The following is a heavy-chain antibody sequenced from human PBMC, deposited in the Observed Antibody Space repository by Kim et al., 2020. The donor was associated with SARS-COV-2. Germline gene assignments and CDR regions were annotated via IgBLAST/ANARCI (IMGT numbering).Heavy chain of an antibody. CDR3: TRGVRLWFEVDV. CDR2: IGTSGVT. D-gene: IGHD2-21*01. V-gene: IGHV3-13*01. CDR1: GFIFGGHD. Sequence: GGSLRLSCAASGFIFGGHDMHWVRQATGKGLEWVAYIGTSGVTFYAASVKGRFIISRENGENSLFLQMDSLRVEDTATYYCTRGVRLWFEVDVWGRGTMVTVSS. J-gene: IGHJ6*02.